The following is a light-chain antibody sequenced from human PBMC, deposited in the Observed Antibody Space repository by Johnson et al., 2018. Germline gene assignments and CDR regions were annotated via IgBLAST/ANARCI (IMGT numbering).Light chain of an antibody. V-gene: IGLV1-51*02. CDR1: SSNIGNNY. CDR3: GTWDSSLSAGNV. CDR2: ENN. J-gene: IGLJ1*01. Sequence: QSVLTQPPSVSAAPGQKVTISCSGSSSNIGNNYVSWYQQLPGTAPKLLIYENNKRPSGIPDRVSGSKSGTSATLAITGHQTGDEAGYYCGTWDSSLSAGNVFGTGTKVTVL.